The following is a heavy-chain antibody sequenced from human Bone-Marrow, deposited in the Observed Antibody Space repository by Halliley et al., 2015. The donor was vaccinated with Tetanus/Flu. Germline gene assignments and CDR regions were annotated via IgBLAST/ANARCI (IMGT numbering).Heavy chain of an antibody. J-gene: IGHJ4*02. V-gene: IGHV3-15*01. D-gene: IGHD6-13*01. CDR3: ATDSCGAYRSSWYTICPY. Sequence: KTDGGTTDYAEPVKGRFTISRDDSQNTLYLQMTNVKTEDTAVYYCATDSCGAYRSSWYTICPYWGQGSLVTVSS. CDR2: KTDGGTT.